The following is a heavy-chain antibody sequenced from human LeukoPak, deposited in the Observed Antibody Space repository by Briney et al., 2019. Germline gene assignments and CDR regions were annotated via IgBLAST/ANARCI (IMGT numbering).Heavy chain of an antibody. Sequence: GGSLRLSCAASGFTFSTYWMSWVSQTPGKRLEWVANIKQDGSEKYYVDSVKGRFTISRDNAKNSLYLQMNSLRAEDTAVYYCATYFGSETYYIPYNYHYMDVWGKGTTVTVSS. CDR2: IKQDGSEK. J-gene: IGHJ6*03. V-gene: IGHV3-7*01. CDR1: GFTFSTYW. D-gene: IGHD3-10*01. CDR3: ATYFGSETYYIPYNYHYMDV.